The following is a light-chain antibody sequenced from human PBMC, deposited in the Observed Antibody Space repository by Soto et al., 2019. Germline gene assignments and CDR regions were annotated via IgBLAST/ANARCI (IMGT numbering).Light chain of an antibody. J-gene: IGKJ4*01. CDR3: QQRSNWPPLT. CDR1: QSVSSY. CDR2: DAS. V-gene: IGKV3-11*01. Sequence: EIVLTQSPATLSLSPGERATLSCRASQSVSSYLAWYQQKPDQAPRLLIYDASNRATGIPARFSGSGSGTDFTLTISSLEPEDFAVYYGQQRSNWPPLTFGGGTKVETK.